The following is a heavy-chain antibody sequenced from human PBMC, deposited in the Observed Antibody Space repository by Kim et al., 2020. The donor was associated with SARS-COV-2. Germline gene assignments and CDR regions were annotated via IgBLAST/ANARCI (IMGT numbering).Heavy chain of an antibody. CDR3: ARDSSGYYYYYGMDV. CDR1: GGSFSGYY. Sequence: SETLSLTCAVYGGSFSGYYWSWIRQPPGKGLEWIGEINHSGSTNYNPSLKSRVTLSVDTSKNQFSLKLSSVTAADTAVYYCARDSSGYYYYYGMDVWGQGTTVTVSS. V-gene: IGHV4-34*01. D-gene: IGHD3-22*01. J-gene: IGHJ6*02. CDR2: INHSGST.